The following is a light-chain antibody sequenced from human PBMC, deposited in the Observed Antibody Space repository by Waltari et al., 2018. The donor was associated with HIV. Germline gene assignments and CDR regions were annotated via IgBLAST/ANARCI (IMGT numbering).Light chain of an antibody. CDR3: QAWDYSSYVV. CDR1: KLRDKY. Sequence: SYELTQPPSVSVSPGQTASITCSGDKLRDKYACWYHQKPGQSPVLVIYQDTKRPSGITERFSGSNSGNTATLTISGTQAMDEADYYCQAWDYSSYVVFGGGTKLTVL. V-gene: IGLV3-1*01. J-gene: IGLJ2*01. CDR2: QDT.